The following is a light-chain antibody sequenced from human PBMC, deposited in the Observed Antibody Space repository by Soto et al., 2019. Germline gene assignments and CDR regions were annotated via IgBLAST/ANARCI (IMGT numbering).Light chain of an antibody. Sequence: QSALTQPASVSGSPGKSITISCTGTSSDDGNYNYVSWYQQHTGKAPQLMIFQVSNRASGVSNRFSGSKSGDTASLTISGLQAEDEADYYCSSYTTSSTLYVFGTGTKVTVL. J-gene: IGLJ1*01. CDR1: SSDDGNYNY. CDR3: SSYTTSSTLYV. CDR2: QVS. V-gene: IGLV2-14*01.